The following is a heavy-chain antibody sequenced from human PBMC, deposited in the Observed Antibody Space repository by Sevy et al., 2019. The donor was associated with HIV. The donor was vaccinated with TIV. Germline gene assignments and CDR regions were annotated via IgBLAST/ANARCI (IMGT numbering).Heavy chain of an antibody. J-gene: IGHJ4*02. CDR2: LSFGCGKI. Sequence: GGSLRLSCAASGFNFNIYSFSWVRQTPGKGLEWVSTLSFGCGKINYADSVQGRFTISRDDSKNTLYLEMNSLRVEDTAIYYCAREGCSKPHDYWGQGTLVTVSS. CDR1: GFNFNIYS. V-gene: IGHV3-23*01. D-gene: IGHD3-10*02. CDR3: AREGCSKPHDY.